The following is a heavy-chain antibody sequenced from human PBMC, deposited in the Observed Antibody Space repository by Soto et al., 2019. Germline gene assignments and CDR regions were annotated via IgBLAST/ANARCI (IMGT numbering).Heavy chain of an antibody. Sequence: PSETLSLTCTVSGGSIISSNFYWGWIRQPPGKGLEWIGSVEYGGSTYDNPSLKSRVTLSADTSKNQFSLNLTSVTAADTAIYYCARHVRGAVTMNWFDPWGQGTLVTVSS. J-gene: IGHJ5*02. V-gene: IGHV4-39*01. CDR3: ARHVRGAVTMNWFDP. D-gene: IGHD4-17*01. CDR1: GGSIISSNFY. CDR2: VEYGGST.